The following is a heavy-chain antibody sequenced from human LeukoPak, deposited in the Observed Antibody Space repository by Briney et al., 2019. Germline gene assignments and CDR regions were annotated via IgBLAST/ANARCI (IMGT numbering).Heavy chain of an antibody. V-gene: IGHV3-30-3*01. CDR1: GFTFSSYA. CDR2: ISYDGSNK. J-gene: IGHJ3*02. CDR3: ARGKRTGTSLDI. Sequence: PGGSLXLSCAASGFTFSSYAMHWVRQAPGKGLEWVAVISYDGSNKYYADSVKGRFTISRDNSKNTLYLQMNSLRAEDTAVYYCARGKRTGTSLDIWGQGTMVTVSS. D-gene: IGHD1-7*01.